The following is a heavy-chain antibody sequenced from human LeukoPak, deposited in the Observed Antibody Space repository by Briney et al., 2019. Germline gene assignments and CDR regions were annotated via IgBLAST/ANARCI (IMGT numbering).Heavy chain of an antibody. J-gene: IGHJ4*02. D-gene: IGHD3-9*01. Sequence: PGGSLRLSCAASGFTFSSYEMNWVRQAPGKGLEWVSYISSSGSTIYNADSVKGRFTISRDNAKNSLYLQMNSLRAEDTAVYYCARGGSGLYDILTGQEFDYWGQGTLVTVSS. CDR3: ARGGSGLYDILTGQEFDY. CDR2: ISSSGSTI. V-gene: IGHV3-48*03. CDR1: GFTFSSYE.